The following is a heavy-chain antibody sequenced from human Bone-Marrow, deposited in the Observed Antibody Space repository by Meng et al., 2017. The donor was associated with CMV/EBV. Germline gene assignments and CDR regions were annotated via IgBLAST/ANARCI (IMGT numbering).Heavy chain of an antibody. Sequence: SETLSLTCTVSGGSISSGDYYWSWIRQPPGKGLEWIGYIYYSGSTYYNPSLKSRVTISVDTSKKQFSLKLSSVTAADTAVYYCARESGRSYRFFDYWGQGTLVTVSS. CDR3: ARESGRSYRFFDY. V-gene: IGHV4-30-4*08. CDR2: IYYSGST. D-gene: IGHD3-16*02. J-gene: IGHJ4*02. CDR1: GGSISSGDYY.